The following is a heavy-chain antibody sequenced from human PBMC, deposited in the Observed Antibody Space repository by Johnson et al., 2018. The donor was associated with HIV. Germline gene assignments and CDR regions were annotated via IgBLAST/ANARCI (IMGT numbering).Heavy chain of an antibody. Sequence: VQVVESGGGVVQPGRSLRLSCAASGFTFSDSAMYWVRQAPGKGLEWVAVISYDGSNKYYADSVKGRFTISRDNSKNTLYLQMNSLRAEDTAVYYCAREDTAVVIKRAFDIWGQGTMVTVSS. CDR1: GFTFSDSA. CDR3: AREDTAVVIKRAFDI. V-gene: IGHV3-30*04. CDR2: ISYDGSNK. D-gene: IGHD5-18*01. J-gene: IGHJ3*02.